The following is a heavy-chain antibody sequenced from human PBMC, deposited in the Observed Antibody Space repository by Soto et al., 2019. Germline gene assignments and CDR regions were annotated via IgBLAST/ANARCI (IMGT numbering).Heavy chain of an antibody. CDR2: IYYSEST. Sequence: QLQLQESGPGLVKPSETLSLTCTVSGGSISSSSYYWGWIRQPPGKGLEWIGSIYYSESTYYNPSLKSRVTISVDTSNNQFPLKVSSVTAADTAVYYCASSSYSGYAILGDYWGQGTLVTVSS. J-gene: IGHJ4*02. CDR3: ASSSYSGYAILGDY. D-gene: IGHD5-12*01. CDR1: GGSISSSSYY. V-gene: IGHV4-39*01.